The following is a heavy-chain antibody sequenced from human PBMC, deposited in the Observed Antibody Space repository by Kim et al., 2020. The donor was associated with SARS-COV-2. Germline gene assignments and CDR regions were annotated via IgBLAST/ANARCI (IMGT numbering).Heavy chain of an antibody. D-gene: IGHD6-13*01. Sequence: GGSLRLSCAASGFTFSSYSMNWVRQAPGKGLEWVSSISSSSSYIYYADSVKGRFTISRDNAKNSLYLQMNSLRAEDTAVYYCARSQAAAGTFDYWGQGTLVTVSS. CDR1: GFTFSSYS. V-gene: IGHV3-21*04. J-gene: IGHJ4*02. CDR3: ARSQAAAGTFDY. CDR2: ISSSSSYI.